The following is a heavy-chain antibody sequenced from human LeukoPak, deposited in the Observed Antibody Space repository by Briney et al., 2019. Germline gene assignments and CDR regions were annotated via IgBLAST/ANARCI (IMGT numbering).Heavy chain of an antibody. Sequence: SETLSLTCTVTGGSISSGDYYWNWFRQPPGKTLEWIGWIYSRGNTNYNPSLRSRVPVSVDMSRNQFSLRLTSVTAADTAVYYCARAQYSDGFGWFDYWGQGALVTISS. V-gene: IGHV4-61*08. D-gene: IGHD5-18*01. CDR3: ARAQYSDGFGWFDY. CDR1: GGSISSGDYY. J-gene: IGHJ4*02. CDR2: IYSRGNT.